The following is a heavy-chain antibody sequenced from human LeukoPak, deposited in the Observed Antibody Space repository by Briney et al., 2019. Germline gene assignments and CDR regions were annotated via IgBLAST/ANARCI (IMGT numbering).Heavy chain of an antibody. CDR3: AREKLWVDY. J-gene: IGHJ4*02. Sequence: SETLSLTCTVSGGSISSGSYYWSWIRQPAGKGLEWIGRIYTSGSTNYNPSLKSRVTISVDTSKNQFSLKLSSVTAADTAVYYCAREKLWVDYWGQGTLVTVSS. V-gene: IGHV4-61*02. D-gene: IGHD1-1*01. CDR2: IYTSGST. CDR1: GGSISSGSYY.